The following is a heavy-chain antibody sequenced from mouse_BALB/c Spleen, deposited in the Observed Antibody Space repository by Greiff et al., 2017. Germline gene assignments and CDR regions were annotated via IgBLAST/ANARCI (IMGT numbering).Heavy chain of an antibody. CDR1: GFTFSSFG. V-gene: IGHV5-17*02. CDR2: ISSGSSTI. Sequence: EVKLVESGGGLVQPGGSRKLSCAASGFTFSSFGMHWVRQAPEKGLEWVAYISSGSSTIYYADTVKGRFTISRDNPKNTLFLQMTSLRSEDTAMYYCARRDYYGSDFDVWGAGTTVTVSS. D-gene: IGHD1-1*01. J-gene: IGHJ1*01. CDR3: ARRDYYGSDFDV.